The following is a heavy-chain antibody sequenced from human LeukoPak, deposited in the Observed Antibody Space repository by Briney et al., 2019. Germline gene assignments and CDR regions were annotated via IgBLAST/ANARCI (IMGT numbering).Heavy chain of an antibody. Sequence: GASVKVSCKASGYTFTGYHMHWVRQAPGQGLEWMGWINPNSGGTNYAQKFQGRVTMTRDTSISTAYTELSRLRSDDTAVYYCATSSSWYWYFDYWGQGTLVTVSS. J-gene: IGHJ4*02. CDR1: GYTFTGYH. CDR2: INPNSGGT. CDR3: ATSSSWYWYFDY. V-gene: IGHV1-2*02. D-gene: IGHD6-13*01.